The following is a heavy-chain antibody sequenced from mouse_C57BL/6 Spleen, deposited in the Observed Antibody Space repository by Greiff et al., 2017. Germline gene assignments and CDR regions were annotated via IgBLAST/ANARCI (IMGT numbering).Heavy chain of an antibody. CDR3: AREVRYFDV. V-gene: IGHV3-6*01. CDR1: GYSITSGYY. Sequence: EVQLVESGPGLVKPSQSLSLTCSVTGYSITSGYYWNWIRQFPGNKLEWMGYISYDGSNNYNPSLKNRISITRDTSKNQFFLKLNSVTTEDTATYYCAREVRYFDVWGTGTTVTVSS. J-gene: IGHJ1*03. D-gene: IGHD2-14*01. CDR2: ISYDGSN.